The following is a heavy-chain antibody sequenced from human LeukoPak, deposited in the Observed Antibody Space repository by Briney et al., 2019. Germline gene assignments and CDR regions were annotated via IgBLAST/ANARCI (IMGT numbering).Heavy chain of an antibody. D-gene: IGHD5-12*01. CDR2: IYSRGDT. CDR3: ARGAPYSGYEALDY. V-gene: IGHV3-66*01. J-gene: IGHJ4*02. Sequence: GGSLRLSCAASGFTFSSYSMNWVRQAPGKGLEWVSLIYSRGDTKYADSVKGRFTISRDNSKNTLYLQMSSLRAEDTAVYYCARGAPYSGYEALDYWGQGTLVTVSS. CDR1: GFTFSSYS.